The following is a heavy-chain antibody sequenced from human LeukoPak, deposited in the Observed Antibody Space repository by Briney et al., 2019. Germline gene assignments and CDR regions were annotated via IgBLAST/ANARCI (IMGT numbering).Heavy chain of an antibody. CDR3: ARDPPYYYDSSGTLDY. CDR2: IWYDGSNK. D-gene: IGHD3-22*01. CDR1: GFTFSSYG. Sequence: GGSLRLSCAASGFTFSSYGMHWVRQAPGKGLEGVAVIWYDGSNKYYADSVKGRFTISRDNSKNTLYLQMNSLRAEDTAVYYCARDPPYYYDSSGTLDYWGQGTPVTVSS. J-gene: IGHJ4*02. V-gene: IGHV3-33*01.